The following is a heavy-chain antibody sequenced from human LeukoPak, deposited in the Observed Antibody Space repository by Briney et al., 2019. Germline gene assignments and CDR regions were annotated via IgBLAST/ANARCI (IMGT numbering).Heavy chain of an antibody. CDR3: ARTKSIAARYWYFDL. J-gene: IGHJ2*01. Sequence: SETLSFTCTVSGGSISSHYWSWIRQPPGKGLEWIGYIYYSGSTNYNPSLKSRVTISVDTSKNQFSLKLSSVTAADTAVYYCARTKSIAARYWYFDLWGRGTLVTVSS. CDR1: GGSISSHY. V-gene: IGHV4-59*11. CDR2: IYYSGST. D-gene: IGHD6-6*01.